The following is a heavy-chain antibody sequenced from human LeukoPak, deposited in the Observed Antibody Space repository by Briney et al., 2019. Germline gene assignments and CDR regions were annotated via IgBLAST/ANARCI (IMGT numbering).Heavy chain of an antibody. CDR3: AKPARQWLVLPYYFDY. CDR2: ISYDGSNK. D-gene: IGHD6-19*01. J-gene: IGHJ4*02. CDR1: GFTFSSYG. Sequence: GRSLRLSCAASGFTFSSYGMHWVRQAPGKGLEWVAVISYDGSNKYYADSVKGRFTISRDNSKNTLYLQMNSLRAEDTAVYYCAKPARQWLVLPYYFDYWGPGTLVTVSS. V-gene: IGHV3-30*18.